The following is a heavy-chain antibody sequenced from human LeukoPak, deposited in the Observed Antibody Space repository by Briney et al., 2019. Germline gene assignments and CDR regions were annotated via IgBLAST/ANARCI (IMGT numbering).Heavy chain of an antibody. V-gene: IGHV3-30-3*01. CDR3: AREAIAAAGYFDY. J-gene: IGHJ4*02. Sequence: GGSLRLSCAASGFTFSSYAMHWVRQAPGKGLEWVAVISYDGSKKYYADSVKGRFTISRDNSKNTLYLQMNSLRAEDTAVYYCAREAIAAAGYFDYWGQGTLVTVSS. D-gene: IGHD6-13*01. CDR2: ISYDGSKK. CDR1: GFTFSSYA.